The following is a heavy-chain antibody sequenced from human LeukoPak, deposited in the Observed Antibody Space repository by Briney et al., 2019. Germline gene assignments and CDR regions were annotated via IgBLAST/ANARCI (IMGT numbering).Heavy chain of an antibody. CDR1: GGTFSSYA. V-gene: IGHV1-69*13. CDR2: IIPIFSTA. D-gene: IGHD3-9*01. Sequence: GASVKVSCKASGGTFSSYAISWVRQAPGQGLEWMRGIIPIFSTANYAQKFQGRVTITADESTSTAYMELSSLRSEDTAVYYCARARTRYYDILTGYPYYFDYWGQGTLVTVSS. J-gene: IGHJ4*02. CDR3: ARARTRYYDILTGYPYYFDY.